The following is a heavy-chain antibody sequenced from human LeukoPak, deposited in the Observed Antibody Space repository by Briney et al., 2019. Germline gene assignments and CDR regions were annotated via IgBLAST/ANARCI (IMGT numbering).Heavy chain of an antibody. CDR1: GFTFSSYSMN. Sequence: PGGSLRLSCAASGFTFSSYSMNWVRQPPGKGLEWIGSIYYSGSTYYNPSLKSRVTISVDTSKNQFSLKLSSVIAADTAVYYCARLDPDFDYWGQGTLVTVSS. J-gene: IGHJ4*02. D-gene: IGHD3/OR15-3a*01. CDR3: ARLDPDFDY. V-gene: IGHV4-39*01. CDR2: IYYSGST.